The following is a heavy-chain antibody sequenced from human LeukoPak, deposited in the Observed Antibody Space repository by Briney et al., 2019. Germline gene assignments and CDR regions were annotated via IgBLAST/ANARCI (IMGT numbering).Heavy chain of an antibody. V-gene: IGHV1-69*01. CDR3: ASTNNGGSYYYYYGMDV. CDR2: IIPIFGTA. CDR1: GGTFSSYA. Sequence: SVKVSCKASGGTFSSYAISWVRQAPGQGLEWMGGIIPIFGTANYAQKFQGRVTITADESTSTAYMELSSLRSEDTAVYYCASTNNGGSYYYYYGMDVWGKGTTVTVSS. D-gene: IGHD2-8*01. J-gene: IGHJ6*04.